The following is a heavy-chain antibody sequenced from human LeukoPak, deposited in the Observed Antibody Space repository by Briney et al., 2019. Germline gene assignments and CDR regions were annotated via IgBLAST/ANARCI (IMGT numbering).Heavy chain of an antibody. CDR2: IYYSGST. J-gene: IGHJ5*02. CDR3: AVAAIRGWFDP. D-gene: IGHD2-2*02. Sequence: SSETLSLTCTVSGGSISSYYWSWIRQPPGKGLEWIGYIYYSGSTNYNPSLKSRVTISVDTSKNQFSLKLSSVTAADTAVYYCAVAAIRGWFDPWGQGTLVTVSS. V-gene: IGHV4-59*08. CDR1: GGSISSYY.